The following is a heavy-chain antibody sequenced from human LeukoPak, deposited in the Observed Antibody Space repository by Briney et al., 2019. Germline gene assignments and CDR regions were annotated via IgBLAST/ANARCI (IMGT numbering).Heavy chain of an antibody. V-gene: IGHV3-15*01. D-gene: IGHD4-17*01. CDR2: IKSNTVDGTT. J-gene: IGHJ4*02. CDR3: VTEYYGAYNF. Sequence: GGSLRLSCAASGFTFTDAWMSWVRQAPGKGLEWVGHIKSNTVDGTTDYIAPVKGRFSISRDDSTDTLYLQMNSLKTEDIAVYFCVTEYYGAYNFWGQGALVIVSS. CDR1: GFTFTDAW.